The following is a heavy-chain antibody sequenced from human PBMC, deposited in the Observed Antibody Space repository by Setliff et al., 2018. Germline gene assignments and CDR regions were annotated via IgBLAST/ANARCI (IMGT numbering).Heavy chain of an antibody. V-gene: IGHV3-21*06. CDR1: GFTFNNFA. CDR3: ARFACNGGSCYLSASDH. J-gene: IGHJ4*02. Sequence: PGGSLRLSCVASGFTFNNFAFNWVRQAPGKGLEWVSSISSRSTYIYYADSVKGRFTISRDNANNSLYLQMNSLRAEDTAMYYCARFACNGGSCYLSASDHWGQGALVTV. CDR2: ISSRSTYI. D-gene: IGHD2-15*01.